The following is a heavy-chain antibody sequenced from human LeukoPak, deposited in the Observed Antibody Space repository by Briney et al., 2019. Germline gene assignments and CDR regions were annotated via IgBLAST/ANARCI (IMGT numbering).Heavy chain of an antibody. D-gene: IGHD6-19*01. V-gene: IGHV4-59*01. Sequence: PSETLSLTCTVSGGSISSYYWSWIRQPQGKGLEWIGYIYYSGSTNCNPSLKSRVTISVDTSKNQFSLKLSSVTAADTAVYYCARGRRQWLAYDAFDIWGQGTMVTVSS. CDR1: GGSISSYY. J-gene: IGHJ3*02. CDR2: IYYSGST. CDR3: ARGRRQWLAYDAFDI.